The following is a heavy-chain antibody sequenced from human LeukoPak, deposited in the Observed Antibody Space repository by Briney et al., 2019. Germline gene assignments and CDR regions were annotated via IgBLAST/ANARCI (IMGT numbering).Heavy chain of an antibody. D-gene: IGHD3-22*01. CDR2: ISSSSSYI. Sequence: GGSLRLSCAASGFTVSDYYMSWVRQAPGKGLEWVSSISSSSSYIYYADSVKGRFTISRDNAKNSLYLQMNSLRAEDTAVYYCARGSGRYYDSSGYYSYWGQGTLVTVSS. V-gene: IGHV3-21*04. CDR1: GFTVSDYY. CDR3: ARGSGRYYDSSGYYSY. J-gene: IGHJ4*02.